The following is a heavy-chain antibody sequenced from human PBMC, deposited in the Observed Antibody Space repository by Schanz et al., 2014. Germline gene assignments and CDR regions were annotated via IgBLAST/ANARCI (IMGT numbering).Heavy chain of an antibody. CDR2: ISGSGGDT. Sequence: EVQLLESGGGLVQPGGSLRLSCAASGFTFSSYAMSWVRQAPGKGLEWVSAISGSGGDTYYADSVKGRFTISRDNSKNTLFLQVNSLRAEDTAVYYCVKDLQRELLRDDHYYGMDVWGQGTTVTVSS. CDR3: VKDLQRELLRDDHYYGMDV. V-gene: IGHV3-23*01. D-gene: IGHD1-26*01. J-gene: IGHJ6*02. CDR1: GFTFSSYA.